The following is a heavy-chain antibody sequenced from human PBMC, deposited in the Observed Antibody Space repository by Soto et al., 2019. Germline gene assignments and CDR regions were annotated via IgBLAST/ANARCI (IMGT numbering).Heavy chain of an antibody. CDR1: GFTFSSYW. CDR3: AREIAMVRGIDY. V-gene: IGHV3-74*01. J-gene: IGHJ4*02. CDR2: INSDGSST. D-gene: IGHD3-10*01. Sequence: GGSLRLSCAASGFTFSSYWMHWVRQAPGKGLVWVSRINSDGSSTSYADSVKGRFTISRDNAKNTLYLQMNSLRAEDTAVYYCAREIAMVRGIDYWGQGTLVTVSS.